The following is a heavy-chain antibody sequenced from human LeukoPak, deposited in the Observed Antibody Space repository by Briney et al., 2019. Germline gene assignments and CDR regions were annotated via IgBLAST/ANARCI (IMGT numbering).Heavy chain of an antibody. CDR3: ARDPSKYYYDSSGYYPTFDY. CDR1: GYTFTSYG. V-gene: IGHV1-18*01. J-gene: IGHJ4*02. CDR2: IRAYNGNT. D-gene: IGHD3-22*01. Sequence: ASVKVSCKASGYTFTSYGISWVRQAPGQGLEWMGWIRAYNGNTNYAQKLQGRVTMTTDTSTSTAYMELRSLRSDDTAVYYCARDPSKYYYDSSGYYPTFDYWGQGTLVTVSS.